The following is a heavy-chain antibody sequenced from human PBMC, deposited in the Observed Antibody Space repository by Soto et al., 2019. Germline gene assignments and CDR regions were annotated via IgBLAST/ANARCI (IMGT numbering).Heavy chain of an antibody. CDR1: GFTFDDYA. D-gene: IGHD6-13*01. Sequence: EVQLVESGGGLGQPGRSLRLSCAASGFTFDDYAMHWVRQAPGKGLELVSGLSWNSSSIGYADSVEGRFTIYRDNAKNSLYLQMNSVRAEDTALYYCAKDTEAGIAGLQHWGQGTLGNGSS. J-gene: IGHJ1*01. V-gene: IGHV3-9*01. CDR3: AKDTEAGIAGLQH. CDR2: LSWNSSSI.